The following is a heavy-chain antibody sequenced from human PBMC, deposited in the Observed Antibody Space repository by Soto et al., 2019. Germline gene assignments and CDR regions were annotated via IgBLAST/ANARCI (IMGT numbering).Heavy chain of an antibody. CDR1: GGSISSYY. Sequence: SENLSLTCTVSGGSISSYYWSWIRQPAGKGLEWIGRTYTSGSTNYNPSLKSRVTMSVDTSKNQFSLKLSSVTAADTAVYYCAREGGGYCICGSCYSATWIDLWGQGTLVTLSS. CDR3: AREGGGYCICGSCYSATWIDL. V-gene: IGHV4-4*07. CDR2: TYTSGST. J-gene: IGHJ5*02. D-gene: IGHD2-15*01.